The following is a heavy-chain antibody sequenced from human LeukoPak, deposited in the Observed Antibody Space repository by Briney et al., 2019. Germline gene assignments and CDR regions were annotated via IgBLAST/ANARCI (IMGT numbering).Heavy chain of an antibody. D-gene: IGHD3-16*02. J-gene: IGHJ4*02. V-gene: IGHV4-30-4*01. Sequence: SQTLSLTCTVSGGSISSGDYYWSWIRQPPGKGLEWIGYIYYSGSTYYNPSLKSRVTISVDTSKNQFSLKLSSVTAADTAVYYCARVQAQLRLGELSHIDYWGQGTLVTVSS. CDR3: ARVQAQLRLGELSHIDY. CDR2: IYYSGST. CDR1: GGSISSGDYY.